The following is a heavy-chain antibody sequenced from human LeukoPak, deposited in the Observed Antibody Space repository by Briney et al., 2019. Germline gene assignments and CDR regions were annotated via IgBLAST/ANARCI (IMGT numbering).Heavy chain of an antibody. CDR3: ARGEYYYDSSGYSSWFDP. D-gene: IGHD3-22*01. CDR2: ISYDGSNK. CDR1: GFTFSSYA. Sequence: GRSLRLSCAASGFTFSSYAMHWVRQAPGKGLEWVAVISYDGSNKYYADSVKGRFTISRDNSKNTLYLQMNSLRAEDTAVYYCARGEYYYDSSGYSSWFDPWGQGTLVTVSS. J-gene: IGHJ5*02. V-gene: IGHV3-30-3*01.